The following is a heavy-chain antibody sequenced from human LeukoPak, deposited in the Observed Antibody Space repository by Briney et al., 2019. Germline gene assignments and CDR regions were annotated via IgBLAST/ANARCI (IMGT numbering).Heavy chain of an antibody. CDR1: GFTFSNYA. CDR3: AKGPAVADNYFDY. Sequence: GGSLRLSCVASGFTFSNYAMSWVRQAPEKGLDWVSVISGSAHKIRYADSVKGRFTISRDNSENTVYLQMNNLRAEDTALYYCAKGPAVADNYFDYWGQGTLVTVSS. J-gene: IGHJ4*02. CDR2: ISGSAHKI. V-gene: IGHV3-23*01. D-gene: IGHD6-19*01.